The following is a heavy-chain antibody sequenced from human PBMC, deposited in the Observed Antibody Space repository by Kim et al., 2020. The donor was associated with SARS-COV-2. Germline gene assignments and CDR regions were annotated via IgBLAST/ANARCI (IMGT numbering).Heavy chain of an antibody. CDR3: AKDQLDY. Sequence: GGGTHYPSTGQGRYTISRDNTKTTLCLQMNSLRAEDTAVYYGAKDQLDYWGQGTLVTVSS. V-gene: IGHV3-53*01. J-gene: IGHJ4*02. CDR2: GGGT.